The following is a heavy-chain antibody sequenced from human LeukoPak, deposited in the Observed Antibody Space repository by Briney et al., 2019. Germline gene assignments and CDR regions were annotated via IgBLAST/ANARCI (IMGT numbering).Heavy chain of an antibody. CDR2: IYYSGST. CDR1: GGSISSSSYY. CDR3: ASRVSSPGVDY. Sequence: SETLSLTCTVSGGSISSSSYYWGWIRQPPGKGLEWIGSIYYSGSTYYNPSLKSRVTLSVDTSKNQFSLKLTSVTAADTAVYYCASRVSSPGVDYWGQGTLVTVSS. D-gene: IGHD6-13*01. V-gene: IGHV4-39*07. J-gene: IGHJ4*02.